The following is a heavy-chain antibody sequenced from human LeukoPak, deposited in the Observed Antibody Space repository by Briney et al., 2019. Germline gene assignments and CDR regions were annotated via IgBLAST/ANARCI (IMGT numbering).Heavy chain of an antibody. V-gene: IGHV3-21*04. CDR1: GFTLSSYS. D-gene: IGHD3-22*01. Sequence: PGGSLRLSCAASGFTLSSYSMHWVRQAPGKGLEWVSSISSSSIYIYYADSLKGRFTISRDNAKNSLYLQMNSLRAEDTALYYCAKTYYYDSSGYYGGGYFDYWGQGTLVTVSS. J-gene: IGHJ4*02. CDR2: ISSSSIYI. CDR3: AKTYYYDSSGYYGGGYFDY.